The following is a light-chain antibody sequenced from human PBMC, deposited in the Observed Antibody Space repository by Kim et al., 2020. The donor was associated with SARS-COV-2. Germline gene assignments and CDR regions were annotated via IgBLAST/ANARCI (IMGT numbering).Light chain of an antibody. CDR1: QNVSPPS. CDR3: HHYGSSPPT. V-gene: IGKV3-20*01. Sequence: LSTGERATLPCRASQNVSPPSVAWYQQKPGQAPRLVIYGASSRATGIPDRFSGSGSGTDFTLTISRLEPEDFAVYHCHHYGSSPPTFGQGTKLEI. CDR2: GAS. J-gene: IGKJ2*01.